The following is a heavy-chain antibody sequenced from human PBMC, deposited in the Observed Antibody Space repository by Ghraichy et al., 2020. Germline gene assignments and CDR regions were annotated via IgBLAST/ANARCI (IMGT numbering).Heavy chain of an antibody. CDR1: GYTFTSYG. J-gene: IGHJ4*02. D-gene: IGHD2-15*01. CDR3: ARDTPLAWRGKEVDY. Sequence: ASVKVSCKASGYTFTSYGISWVRQAPGQGLEWMGWISAYNGNTNYAQKLQGRVTMTTDTSTSTAYMELRSLRSDDTAVYYCARDTPLAWRGKEVDYWGQGTLVTVSS. V-gene: IGHV1-18*01. CDR2: ISAYNGNT.